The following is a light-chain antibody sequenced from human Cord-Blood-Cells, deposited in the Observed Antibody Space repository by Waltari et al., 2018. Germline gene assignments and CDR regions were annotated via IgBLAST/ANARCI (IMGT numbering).Light chain of an antibody. CDR2: LNSDGSH. Sequence: QLVLTQSPSASASLGASVKLTCPPSSGHSSYAIAWHQQQPEKGPRYFMKLNSDGSHSKGDGIPDRFSGSSSGAERYLPISSLQSEDEADYYCQTWGTGIHVFGGGTKLTVL. CDR1: SGHSSYA. J-gene: IGLJ3*02. CDR3: QTWGTGIHV. V-gene: IGLV4-69*01.